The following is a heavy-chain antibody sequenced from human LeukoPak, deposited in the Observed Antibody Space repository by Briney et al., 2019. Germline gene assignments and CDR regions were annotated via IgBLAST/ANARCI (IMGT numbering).Heavy chain of an antibody. V-gene: IGHV4-61*01. CDR3: AATVTTAVDY. D-gene: IGHD4-11*01. J-gene: IGHJ4*02. Sequence: PSETLSLTCTVSGGSVSSGSYYWSWIRQPPGKGLEWIGYIYYSGSTNYSPSLKSRVTISVDKSKNQFSLKLSSVTAADTAVYYCAATVTTAVDYWGQGTLVTVSS. CDR2: IYYSGST. CDR1: GGSVSSGSYY.